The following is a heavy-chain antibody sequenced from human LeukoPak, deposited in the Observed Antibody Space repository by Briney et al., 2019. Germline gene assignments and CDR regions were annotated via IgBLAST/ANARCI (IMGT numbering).Heavy chain of an antibody. D-gene: IGHD6-19*01. Sequence: WASVKVSCKASGGTFSSYAISWVRQAPGQGLEWMGGIISIFGTANYAQKFQGRVTITADESTSTAYMELSSLGSEDTAVYYCARSPRSGWYWDYWGQGTLVTVSS. CDR3: ARSPRSGWYWDY. V-gene: IGHV1-69*13. CDR1: GGTFSSYA. J-gene: IGHJ4*02. CDR2: IISIFGTA.